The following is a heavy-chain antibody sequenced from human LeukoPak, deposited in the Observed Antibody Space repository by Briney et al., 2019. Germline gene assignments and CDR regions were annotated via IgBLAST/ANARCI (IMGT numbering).Heavy chain of an antibody. V-gene: IGHV3-53*01. J-gene: IGHJ4*02. D-gene: IGHD3-16*01. CDR2: IYSAGST. Sequence: GGSLKLSCAASGFIFSNFNMNWVRQAPGKGLEWVSFIYSAGSTHYSDSVKGRFTISIDNSKNTLYLQMNSLRAEDTAVYYCARRAGAYTHPYDYWGQGTLVTVSS. CDR3: ARRAGAYTHPYDY. CDR1: GFIFSNFN.